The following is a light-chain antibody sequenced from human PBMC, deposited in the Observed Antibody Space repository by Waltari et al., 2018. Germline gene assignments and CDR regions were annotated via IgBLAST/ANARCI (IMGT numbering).Light chain of an antibody. CDR3: NSCTGSGAYV. J-gene: IGLJ1*01. CDR1: SSDVGGYNC. Sequence: QSALTQPASVSGSPGQSITISCTGTSSDVGGYNCVSWYQQYPGKAPKVLISEVSHRPSGVSNRFSGSKSGNTASLTTSGLQAGDEADYYCNSCTGSGAYVFGTGTKVTVL. V-gene: IGLV2-14*01. CDR2: EVS.